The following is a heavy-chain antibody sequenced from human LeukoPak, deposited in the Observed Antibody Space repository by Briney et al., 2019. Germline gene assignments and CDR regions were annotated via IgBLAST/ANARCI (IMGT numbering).Heavy chain of an antibody. V-gene: IGHV3-23*01. CDR2: LSGSGSTT. CDR3: AKDTRYYDSSGYYRLDY. CDR1: GFIFSSYA. J-gene: IGHJ4*02. D-gene: IGHD3-22*01. Sequence: GSLRLSCAASGFIFSSYAMSWVRQAPGRGLEWVSSLSGSGSTTYYADSVKGRFTISRDSSKNTLCLQMNSLRAEDTAVYYCAKDTRYYDSSGYYRLDYWGQGTLVTVSS.